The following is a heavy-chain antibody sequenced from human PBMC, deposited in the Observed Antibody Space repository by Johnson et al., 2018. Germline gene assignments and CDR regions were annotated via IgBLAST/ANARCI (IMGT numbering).Heavy chain of an antibody. V-gene: IGHV3-48*01. J-gene: IGHJ3*02. CDR1: GFTFSNYC. CDR3: ARDRSYDDCSGGSDAFDI. D-gene: IGHD3-22*01. CDR2: ISRSSTTV. Sequence: VQLVESGGGLVQPGGSLRLSCAASGFTFSNYCMNWVRQAPGKGLEWVSYISRSSTTVYYADSVKGRFTISRDNSANTLYLQMNSLRAEDTAVYYCARDRSYDDCSGGSDAFDIWGQGTMVTVSS.